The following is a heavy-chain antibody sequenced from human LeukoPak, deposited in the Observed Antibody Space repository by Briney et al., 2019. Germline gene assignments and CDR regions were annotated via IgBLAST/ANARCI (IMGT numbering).Heavy chain of an antibody. CDR2: INHSGST. V-gene: IGHV4-34*01. CDR1: DGSISSNY. D-gene: IGHD6-13*01. Sequence: PSETLSLTCTVSDGSISSNYWSWIRQPPGKGLEWIGEINHSGSTNYNPSLKSRVTISVDTSKNQFSLKLSSVTAADTAVYYCARVWGVMAAAVTGYFQHWGQGTLVTVSS. CDR3: ARVWGVMAAAVTGYFQH. J-gene: IGHJ1*01.